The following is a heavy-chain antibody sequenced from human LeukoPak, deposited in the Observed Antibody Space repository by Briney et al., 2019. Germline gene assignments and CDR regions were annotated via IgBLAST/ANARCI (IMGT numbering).Heavy chain of an antibody. CDR3: ARDSDQDYFDY. Sequence: KTSETLSLTCTVSGGSISGYYWSWSRQAPGKGVEWIGNLYYNRGAWFKSSLKSRVTTSVDTSKNEFSLKLSSVTAADTAVYYCARDSDQDYFDYWGQGTLVTVSS. V-gene: IGHV4-59*01. CDR2: LYYNRGA. D-gene: IGHD2-2*01. J-gene: IGHJ4*02. CDR1: GGSISGYY.